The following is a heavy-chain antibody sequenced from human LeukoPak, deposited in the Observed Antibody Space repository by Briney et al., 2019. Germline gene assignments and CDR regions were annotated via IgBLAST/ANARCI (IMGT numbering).Heavy chain of an antibody. V-gene: IGHV4-34*01. Sequence: SETLSLTCAVYGGSFSGYYWSWIRQPPGKGLEWIGEINHSGSTNYNPSLKSRVTISVDTSKNQFSLKLSSVTAADTAVYYCARGRHVHYIVVVPAALKPFGYWGQGTLVTVSS. J-gene: IGHJ4*02. D-gene: IGHD2-2*01. CDR1: GGSFSGYY. CDR3: ARGRHVHYIVVVPAALKPFGY. CDR2: INHSGST.